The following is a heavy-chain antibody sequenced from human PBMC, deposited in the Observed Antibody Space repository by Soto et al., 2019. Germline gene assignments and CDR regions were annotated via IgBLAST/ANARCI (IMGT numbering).Heavy chain of an antibody. CDR1: GGSISSGGYY. CDR2: IYYSGST. CDR3: ASMVYGDSPDEYFQH. Sequence: TLSLTCTVSGGSISSGGYYWSWIRQHPGKGLEWIGYIYYSGSTYYNPSLKSRVTISVDTSKNQFSLKLSSVTAADTAVYYCASMVYGDSPDEYFQHWGQGTLVTVSS. D-gene: IGHD4-17*01. J-gene: IGHJ1*01. V-gene: IGHV4-31*03.